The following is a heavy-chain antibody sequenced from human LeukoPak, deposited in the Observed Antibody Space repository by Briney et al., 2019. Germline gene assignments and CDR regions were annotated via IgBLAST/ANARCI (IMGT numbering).Heavy chain of an antibody. J-gene: IGHJ4*02. CDR3: AKHGTQWLRYPNFDY. V-gene: IGHV4-59*08. D-gene: IGHD6-19*01. CDR1: GGSISSYY. CDR2: IYYNGNT. Sequence: SETLSLTCTVSGGSISSYYWSWIRQPPGEGLEWIGSIYYNGNTDYNPSLKSRVTISVDTSNNQFSLKLSSVTAADTAVYYCAKHGTQWLRYPNFDYWGQGTLVTVSS.